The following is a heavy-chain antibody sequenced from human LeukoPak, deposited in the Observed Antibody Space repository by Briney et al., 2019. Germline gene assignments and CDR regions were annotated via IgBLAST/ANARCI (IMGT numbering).Heavy chain of an antibody. Sequence: SETLSLTCTVSGGSISSYYWSWIRQPPGKGLEWIGYIYYSGSTNYNPSLKSRVTISVDTSKSQFSLKLSSVTAADTAVYYCARGGVNYYGMDVWGQGTTVTVSS. CDR1: GGSISSYY. V-gene: IGHV4-59*01. CDR3: ARGGVNYYGMDV. D-gene: IGHD3-10*01. J-gene: IGHJ6*02. CDR2: IYYSGST.